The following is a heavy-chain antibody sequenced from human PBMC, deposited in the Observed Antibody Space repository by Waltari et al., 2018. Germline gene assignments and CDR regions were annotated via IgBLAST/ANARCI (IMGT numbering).Heavy chain of an antibody. Sequence: QVQLQQLGAGLLKPSETLSLTCAVYSWPFSDYYWICFRQSPGKGLAWIGEMTHSVSTNYNPSLKRRVAISADTSKNQFSLRVNSVTAADTAVYYCARGRHSSSYIFWYFDLWGRGTLVTVSS. CDR2: MTHSVST. D-gene: IGHD6-13*01. CDR1: SWPFSDYY. CDR3: ARGRHSSSYIFWYFDL. J-gene: IGHJ2*01. V-gene: IGHV4-34*02.